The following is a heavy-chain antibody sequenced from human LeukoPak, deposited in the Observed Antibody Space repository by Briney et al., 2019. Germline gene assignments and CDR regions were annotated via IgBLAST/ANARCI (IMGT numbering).Heavy chain of an antibody. Sequence: SETLSLTCTVPGGSISSYYWSWIRQPPGKGLEWIGYIYYSGSTNYNPSLKSRVTISVDTSKNQLSLKLSSVTAADTAVYYCARADYGDYYYYYGMDVWGQGTTVTVSS. J-gene: IGHJ6*02. CDR1: GGSISSYY. V-gene: IGHV4-59*01. CDR3: ARADYGDYYYYYGMDV. D-gene: IGHD4-17*01. CDR2: IYYSGST.